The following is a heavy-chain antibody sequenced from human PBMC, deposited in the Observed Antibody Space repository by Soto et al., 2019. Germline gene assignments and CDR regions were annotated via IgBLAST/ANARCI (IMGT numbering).Heavy chain of an antibody. CDR3: ASRHCSGGSCSPPAFDS. CDR2: IFFTGNI. D-gene: IGHD2-15*01. V-gene: IGHV4-39*01. Sequence: SETLSLTGTVCGASLSSISYYWGWIRQPPGKGLEWVGSIFFTGNIYYNPSLKSRVTISVDTSRNQFSLMVNSVTAADTAVYYCASRHCSGGSCSPPAFDSWGQGALVAVFS. J-gene: IGHJ4*02. CDR1: GASLSSISYY.